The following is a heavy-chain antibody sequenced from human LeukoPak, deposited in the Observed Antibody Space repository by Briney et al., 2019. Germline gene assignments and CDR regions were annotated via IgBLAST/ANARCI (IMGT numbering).Heavy chain of an antibody. V-gene: IGHV3-21*01. D-gene: IGHD5-18*01. CDR2: ISSSSSSYI. J-gene: IGHJ4*02. CDR1: GFTFSTYS. CDR3: ARRSWIQLWFDY. Sequence: GGSLRLSCAASGFTFSTYSMNWVRQAPGKGLEWVSSISSSSSSYIYYADSVKGRFTISRDNAKNSLYLQMNSLRAEDTAVYYCARRSWIQLWFDYWGQGTLVTVSS.